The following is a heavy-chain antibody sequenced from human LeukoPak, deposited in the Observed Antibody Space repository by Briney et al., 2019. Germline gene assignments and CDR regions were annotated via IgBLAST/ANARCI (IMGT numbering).Heavy chain of an antibody. Sequence: SVKVSCKASGGTFSSYSISWVRQAPGQGLEWMGGIIPIFGTANYAQKFQGRVTITTDESTSTAYMELSSLRSEDTAVYYCASRSSTYYYDSSGFDAFDIWGQGTMVTVSS. J-gene: IGHJ3*02. D-gene: IGHD3-22*01. CDR2: IIPIFGTA. CDR1: GGTFSSYS. V-gene: IGHV1-69*05. CDR3: ASRSSTYYYDSSGFDAFDI.